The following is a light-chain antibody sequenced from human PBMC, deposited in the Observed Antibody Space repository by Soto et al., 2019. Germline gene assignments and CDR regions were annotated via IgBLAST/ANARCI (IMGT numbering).Light chain of an antibody. V-gene: IGKV3-20*01. CDR2: GAS. CDR1: QSVSSN. Sequence: EIVMTQSPATLSVSPGERATLSCRASQSVSSNLAWYQQKPGQAPRLLIYGASSRATGIPDRFSGGASGTDFTLTISRLEPEDFAVYYCQQFSSYPLTFGGGTKVDIK. J-gene: IGKJ4*01. CDR3: QQFSSYPLT.